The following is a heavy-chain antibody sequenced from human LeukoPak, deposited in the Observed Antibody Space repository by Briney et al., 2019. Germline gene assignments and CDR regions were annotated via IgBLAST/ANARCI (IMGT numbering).Heavy chain of an antibody. CDR1: GYTFTGYY. V-gene: IGHV1-2*02. CDR2: INPNSGGT. J-gene: IGHJ4*02. CDR3: ARASLIRTVTPLDY. Sequence: GASVKVSCKASGYTFTGYYMHWVRQAPGQGLEWMGWINPNSGGTNYAQKFQGRVTMTRDTSISTAYMELSRLRSDDTAVYYCARASLIRTVTPLDYWGQGTLVTVSS. D-gene: IGHD4-17*01.